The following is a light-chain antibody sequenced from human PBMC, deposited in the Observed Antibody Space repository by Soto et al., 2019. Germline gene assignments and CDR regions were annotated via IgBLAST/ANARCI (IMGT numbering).Light chain of an antibody. CDR1: QSVSSSH. Sequence: EIVLTQSPGTLSLSPGERATLSCRASQSVSSSHLAWYQQKPGQAPRLLIYGASRRATGIPDRFSGSGSGTDFTLTISRLEPEEFAVYYCQQYGSSPRTFGPGTKVDIK. J-gene: IGKJ3*01. CDR3: QQYGSSPRT. V-gene: IGKV3-20*01. CDR2: GAS.